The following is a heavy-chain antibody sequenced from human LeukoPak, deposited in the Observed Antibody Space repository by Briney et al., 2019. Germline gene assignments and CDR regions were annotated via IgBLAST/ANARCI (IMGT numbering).Heavy chain of an antibody. V-gene: IGHV3-30-3*01. CDR2: MSYDGSNK. J-gene: IGHJ4*02. CDR1: GFTFSSYA. CDR3: ARGSRDDYSNPPFDH. Sequence: GGSLRLSCAASGFTFSSYAMHWVRQAPGKGLEWVAVMSYDGSNKYYADSVKGRFTISRDNAKNSLYLQMNSLRAEDTAVYYCARGSRDDYSNPPFDHWGQGTLVTVSS. D-gene: IGHD4-11*01.